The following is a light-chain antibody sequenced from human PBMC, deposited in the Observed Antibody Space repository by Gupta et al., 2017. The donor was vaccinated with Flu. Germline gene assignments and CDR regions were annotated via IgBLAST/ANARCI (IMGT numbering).Light chain of an antibody. CDR3: QSYDSSLSGFWV. CDR1: SSDIGAGYD. Sequence: QSVLTQPPSVSGAPGQRVTISCTGSSSDIGAGYDVHWYQQLPGAAPKLLIYGNTNRPSGVPDRSSGSKSGTSASLAITGLQAEDEADYYCQSYDSSLSGFWVFGGGTKVTVL. V-gene: IGLV1-40*01. J-gene: IGLJ3*02. CDR2: GNT.